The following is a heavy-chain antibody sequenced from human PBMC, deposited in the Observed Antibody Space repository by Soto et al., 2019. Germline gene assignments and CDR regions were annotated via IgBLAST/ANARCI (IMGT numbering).Heavy chain of an antibody. D-gene: IGHD6-6*01. CDR1: GGSISSGGYY. V-gene: IGHV4-31*03. CDR2: IYYSGST. J-gene: IGHJ4*02. CDR3: ARGSGKQLVGLNDY. Sequence: SETLSLTCTVSGGSISSGGYYWSWIRQHPGKGLEWIGYIYYSGSTYYNPSLKSRVTISVDTSKNQFSLKLSSVTAADTAVYYRARGSGKQLVGLNDYWGQGTLVTVSS.